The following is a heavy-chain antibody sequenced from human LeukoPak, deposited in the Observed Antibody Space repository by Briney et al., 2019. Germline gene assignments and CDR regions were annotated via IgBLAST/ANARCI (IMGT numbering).Heavy chain of an antibody. V-gene: IGHV1-2*02. D-gene: IGHD3-10*01. CDR3: ARDVSMVRGVIRGHEDWFDP. CDR1: GYTFTGYY. CDR2: INPNSGGT. Sequence: ASVKVSCKASGYTFTGYYMHWVRQAPGQALEWMGCINPNSGGTNYAQKLQGRVTMTRDTSISTAYMELSRLRSDDTAVYYCARDVSMVRGVIRGHEDWFDPWGEGTLVTVSS. J-gene: IGHJ5*02.